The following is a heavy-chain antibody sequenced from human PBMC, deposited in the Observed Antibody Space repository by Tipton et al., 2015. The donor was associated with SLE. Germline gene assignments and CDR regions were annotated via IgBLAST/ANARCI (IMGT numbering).Heavy chain of an antibody. CDR1: GGSISSHY. CDR3: ARDGWVRSRYYYGMDV. CDR2: IDYSGST. V-gene: IGHV4-59*11. D-gene: IGHD3-10*01. Sequence: LSLTCTVSGGSISSHYWSWIRQPPGKGLEWIGYIDYSGSTNYNPSLKSRVTISVDTSKNQFYRKLSSVTAADTAVYYCARDGWVRSRYYYGMDVWGQGTTVPVSS. J-gene: IGHJ6*02.